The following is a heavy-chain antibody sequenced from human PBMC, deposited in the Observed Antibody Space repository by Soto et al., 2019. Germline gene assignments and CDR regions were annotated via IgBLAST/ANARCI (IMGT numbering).Heavy chain of an antibody. D-gene: IGHD3-9*01. Sequence: GGSLRLSCAASGFTFSSYAMSWVRQAPGKGLEWVSVISGSGGSTYYADSVKGRFTISRDNAKKSVSLQMSSLRAEDTALYYCARVNSATGSMHFDHWGQGTLVTVSS. CDR3: ARVNSATGSMHFDH. V-gene: IGHV3-23*01. J-gene: IGHJ4*02. CDR2: ISGSGGST. CDR1: GFTFSSYA.